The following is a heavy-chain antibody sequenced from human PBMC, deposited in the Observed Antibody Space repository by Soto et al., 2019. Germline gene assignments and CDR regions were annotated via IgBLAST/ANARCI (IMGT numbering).Heavy chain of an antibody. CDR1: GFTFDDYA. Sequence: EVQLVESGGGLVQPGRSLRLSCAASGFTFDDYAMHWVRQAPGKGLEWVSGISWNSGSIGYADSVKGRFTISRDNAKNSLYLQMNSLRAEDTALYYCAKAKTTMFGVVNDWFDPWGQGTLVTVSS. CDR3: AKAKTTMFGVVNDWFDP. V-gene: IGHV3-9*01. D-gene: IGHD3-3*01. J-gene: IGHJ5*02. CDR2: ISWNSGSI.